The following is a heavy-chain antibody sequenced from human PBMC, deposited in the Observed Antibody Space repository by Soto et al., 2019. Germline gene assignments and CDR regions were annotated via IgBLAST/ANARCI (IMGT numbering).Heavy chain of an antibody. CDR3: ASCGGVGVAASAAFEM. CDR2: INPATGAA. Sequence: QLHLVQSGAVVKKPGASVTVSCSASGYPVTAYYMHWVRQAPGRGLEWMGGINPATGAAKYTQTFQGRVTMARETSTSTVFMELRGPTSEDTAVFYCASCGGVGVAASAAFEMWGQGTLVTVSS. CDR1: GYPVTAYY. D-gene: IGHD3-3*01. J-gene: IGHJ3*02. V-gene: IGHV1-2*02.